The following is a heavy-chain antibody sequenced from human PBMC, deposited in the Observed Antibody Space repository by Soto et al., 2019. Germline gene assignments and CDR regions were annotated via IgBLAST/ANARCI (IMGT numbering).Heavy chain of an antibody. J-gene: IGHJ4*02. Sequence: QVQLQQWGAGLLKPSETLSLTCAVYGGSFSGYYWSWIRQPPGKGLEWIGEINHSGSTNSNPSLKSLVTISVDTSMNQGAPKLSSVTAADTAVYYFARGGGYRDIVATIVVFDYLGQGTLVTVSS. V-gene: IGHV4-34*01. CDR1: GGSFSGYY. CDR2: INHSGST. CDR3: ARGGGYRDIVATIVVFDY. D-gene: IGHD5-12*01.